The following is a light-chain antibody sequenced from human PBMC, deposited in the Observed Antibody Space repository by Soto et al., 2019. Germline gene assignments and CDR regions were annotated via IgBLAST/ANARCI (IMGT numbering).Light chain of an antibody. CDR2: GAS. CDR3: QQYHNWPPQYT. CDR1: QSVASN. Sequence: EIVMTQSPASLSVSPGDGATLSCRASQSVASNVAWYQQKPGQGPRLLIHGASTRAVGVPARFSGSGSGTDFTLTISGLQSEDFAVYYCQQYHNWPPQYTFGQGTKLQIK. V-gene: IGKV3-15*01. J-gene: IGKJ2*01.